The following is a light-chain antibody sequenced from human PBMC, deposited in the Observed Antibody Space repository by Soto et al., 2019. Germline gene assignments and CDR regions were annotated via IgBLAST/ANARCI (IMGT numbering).Light chain of an antibody. CDR2: GAS. CDR3: QQCDTSPPT. V-gene: IGKV3-20*01. Sequence: EIVLTQSPGTLSLSPGERATLSCRASQSVSSSYLAWYQQKPGQSPRLLIYGASSRATGIPDRFSASGSGTDFTLTISRLDPEDFAVYYCQQCDTSPPTFCGGTKFEIK. J-gene: IGKJ4*01. CDR1: QSVSSSY.